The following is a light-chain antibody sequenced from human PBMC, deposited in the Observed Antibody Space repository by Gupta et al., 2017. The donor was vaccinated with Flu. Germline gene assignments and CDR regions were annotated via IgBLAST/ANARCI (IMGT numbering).Light chain of an antibody. CDR1: RLGDKY. V-gene: IGLV3-1*01. CDR2: QGR. J-gene: IGLJ2*01. CDR3: QAWDSSTVV. Sequence: SYELSQPPSVSASPGQTASITCSGDRLGDKYVSWYQQRPGQSPLLVIYQGRKRPSGTPERFSGSFSGNTATLTISGTQAMDEADYYCQAWDSSTVVVGGGTKLTVL.